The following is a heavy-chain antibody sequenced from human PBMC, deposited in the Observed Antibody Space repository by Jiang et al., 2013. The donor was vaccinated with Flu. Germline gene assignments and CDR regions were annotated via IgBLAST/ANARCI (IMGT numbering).Heavy chain of an antibody. CDR1: GGSLSGYY. D-gene: IGHD6-19*01. Sequence: LLKPSETLSLTCAVYGGSLSGYYWSWIRQPPGKGLEWIGEINHSGSTNYNPSLKSRVTISVDTSKNQFSLKLSSVTAADTAVYYCARGQSRFDYWGQGTLVTVSS. V-gene: IGHV4-34*01. CDR3: ARGQSRFDY. J-gene: IGHJ4*02. CDR2: INHSGST.